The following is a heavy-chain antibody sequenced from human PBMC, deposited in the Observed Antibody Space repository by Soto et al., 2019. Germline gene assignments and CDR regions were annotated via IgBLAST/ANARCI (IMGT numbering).Heavy chain of an antibody. D-gene: IGHD3-10*01. CDR1: GDTFNFYT. CDR2: IIPMLGMS. J-gene: IGHJ4*02. V-gene: IGHV1-69*02. CDR3: ATNYGSGSTHFDN. Sequence: QVQLVQSGAEVKTPGSSVKVSCTASGDTFNFYTLSWVRQAPGQGLEWMGRIIPMLGMSNYEQKFQGRVKMIANKFTRTVYMVLSGLRSEDTALYYCATNYGSGSTHFDNWGQGTLVTVSS.